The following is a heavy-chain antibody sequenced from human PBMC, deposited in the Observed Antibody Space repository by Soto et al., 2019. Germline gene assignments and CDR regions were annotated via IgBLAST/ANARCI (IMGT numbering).Heavy chain of an antibody. V-gene: IGHV1-18*01. CDR3: ARVAITLVRGVSFYYYYGMDV. CDR1: GHTFTSYG. D-gene: IGHD3-10*01. CDR2: ISAYNGNT. Sequence: QVQLVQSGAEVKKPGASVKVSCKASGHTFTSYGISWVRQAPGQGLEWMGWISAYNGNTNYAQKLQGRVTMTTDTSTSTAYMELRSLRSDDTAVYYCARVAITLVRGVSFYYYYGMDVWGQGTTVTVSS. J-gene: IGHJ6*02.